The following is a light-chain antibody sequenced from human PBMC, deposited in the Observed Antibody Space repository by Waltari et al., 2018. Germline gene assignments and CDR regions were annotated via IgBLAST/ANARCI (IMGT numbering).Light chain of an antibody. CDR3: SSYAGSNNLGV. CDR2: EVS. V-gene: IGLV2-8*01. CDR1: SSDVGGYNY. J-gene: IGLJ3*02. Sequence: QSALTQPPSASGSPGQSVTISCTGTSSDVGGYNYFSWSQQHPGKAPKSVIDEVSKRPSGVPDRFSGYKSGNTASLTVSGLQAEEEADYYCSSYAGSNNLGVFGGGTKVTVL.